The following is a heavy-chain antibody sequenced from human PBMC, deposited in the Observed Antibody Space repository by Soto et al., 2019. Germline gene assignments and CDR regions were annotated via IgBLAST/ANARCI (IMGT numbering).Heavy chain of an antibody. CDR1: GGSIGSYY. Sequence: PSETLSLTCTVSGGSIGSYYWSWIRQPPGKGLEWIGYMYYSGSTNYNPSLKSRVTISVDTSKNQFSLKLSSVTAADTAVYYCATNYYDSSSYYWIFDNCGQGTLVTVSS. J-gene: IGHJ4*02. V-gene: IGHV4-59*01. CDR3: ATNYYDSSSYYWIFDN. CDR2: MYYSGST. D-gene: IGHD3-22*01.